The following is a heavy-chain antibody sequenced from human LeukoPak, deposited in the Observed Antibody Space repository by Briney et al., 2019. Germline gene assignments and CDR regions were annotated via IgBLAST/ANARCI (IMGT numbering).Heavy chain of an antibody. Sequence: GGSLRLSCAASGFTFSSYAMSWVRQAPGKGLEWVSAISGSGGSTYYADSVKGRFTISRDNSKNTLYLQMNNLRAEDTAVYYCAKALHNYGSGSYRDWFDPWGQGTLVTVSS. J-gene: IGHJ5*02. CDR1: GFTFSSYA. CDR2: ISGSGGST. V-gene: IGHV3-23*01. D-gene: IGHD3-10*01. CDR3: AKALHNYGSGSYRDWFDP.